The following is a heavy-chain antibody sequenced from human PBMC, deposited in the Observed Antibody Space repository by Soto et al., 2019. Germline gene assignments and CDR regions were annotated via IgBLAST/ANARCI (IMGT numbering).Heavy chain of an antibody. CDR2: ISSSSSYI. D-gene: IGHD2-21*02. CDR1: GFTFSSYS. V-gene: IGHV3-21*01. CDR3: GGGGRGCYPRGYYYYYGMDV. J-gene: IGHJ6*02. Sequence: GGSLRLSCAASGFTFSSYSMNWVRQAPGKGLEWVSSISSSSSYIYYADSVKGRFTISRDNAKNSLYLQMNSLRPEDTGVYYYGGGGRGCYPRGYYYYYGMDVWGQGTTVTVSS.